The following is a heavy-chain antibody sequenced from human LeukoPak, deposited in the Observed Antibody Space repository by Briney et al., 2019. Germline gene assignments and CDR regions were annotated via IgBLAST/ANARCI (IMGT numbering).Heavy chain of an antibody. J-gene: IGHJ5*02. D-gene: IGHD3-9*01. Sequence: SETLSLTCAVSSDSIFSTNWWSWVRQPPGKGLEWIGQIFYSGSTNYNPSLKSRVTISVDTSKNQFSLKLSSVTAADTAVYYCARGPRGAILTRRANWGFDPWGQGTLVTVSS. CDR2: IFYSGST. V-gene: IGHV4-4*02. CDR3: ARGPRGAILTRRANWGFDP. CDR1: SDSIFSTNW.